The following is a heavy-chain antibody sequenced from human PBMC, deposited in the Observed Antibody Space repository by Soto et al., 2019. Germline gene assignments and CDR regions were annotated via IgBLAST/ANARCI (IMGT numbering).Heavy chain of an antibody. D-gene: IGHD3-22*01. J-gene: IGHJ5*02. Sequence: SETLSLTCTVSGGSINSGRYSWTWIRQPPGKGLEWIGHMYHTGTTFYNPSLKGRVTMSVDTSKNQFSLKLSSVTAADTAVYYCARGINYYDSSGYSWFDPWGQGTLVTVSS. CDR1: GGSINSGRYS. CDR3: ARGINYYDSSGYSWFDP. V-gene: IGHV4-30-2*01. CDR2: MYHTGTT.